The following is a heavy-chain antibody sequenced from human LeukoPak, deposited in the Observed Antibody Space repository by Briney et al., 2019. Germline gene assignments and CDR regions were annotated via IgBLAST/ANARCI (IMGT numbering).Heavy chain of an antibody. CDR3: ARSMVTIPIPGGY. D-gene: IGHD2-2*02. CDR2: ISSSSSYI. V-gene: IGHV3-21*01. Sequence: GGSLRLSCAASGFTFSSYSMNWVRQAPGKGLEWVSSISSSSSYIYYADSVKGRFTISRDNAKNTLYLQMNSLRAEDTAVYYCARSMVTIPIPGGYWGQGTLVTVSS. CDR1: GFTFSSYS. J-gene: IGHJ4*02.